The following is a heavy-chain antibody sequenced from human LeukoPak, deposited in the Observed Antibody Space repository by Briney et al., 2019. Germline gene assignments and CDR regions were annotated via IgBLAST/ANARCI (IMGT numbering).Heavy chain of an antibody. CDR1: GFTFDDYA. V-gene: IGHV3-43D*03. CDR3: AKDMGYSYGYGFDY. D-gene: IGHD5-18*01. CDR2: ISWDGGST. Sequence: PGGSLRLSCAASGFTFDDYAMHWVRQAPGKGLEWVSLISWDGGSTYYADSVKGRFTISRDNSKNSLYLQMNSLRAEDTALYYCAKDMGYSYGYGFDYWGQGTLVTVSS. J-gene: IGHJ4*02.